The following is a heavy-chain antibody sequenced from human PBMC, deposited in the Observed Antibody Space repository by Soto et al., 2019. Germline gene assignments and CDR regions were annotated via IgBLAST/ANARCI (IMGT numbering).Heavy chain of an antibody. CDR1: GFTFSSYA. V-gene: IGHV3-23*01. D-gene: IGHD2-15*01. Sequence: GGSLRLSCAPSGFTFSSYAMSWVRQAPGKGLEWVSAISGSGGSTYYADSVKGRFTISRDNSKNTLYLQMNSLRAEDTAVYYCAKWDALTAVVAAATPRYLQQWGQGTLVTVSS. J-gene: IGHJ1*01. CDR2: ISGSGGST. CDR3: AKWDALTAVVAAATPRYLQQ.